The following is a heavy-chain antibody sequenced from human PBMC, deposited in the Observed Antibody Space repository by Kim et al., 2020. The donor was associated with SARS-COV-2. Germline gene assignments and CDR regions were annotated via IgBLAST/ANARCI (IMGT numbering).Heavy chain of an antibody. V-gene: IGHV3-74*01. CDR2: NNEWTHT. CDR3: TTAFEY. Sequence: NNEWTHTYSAVSVRGRFTICRDNSKNMVYLQMNSLGAEDTALYYCTTAFEYWGQGTLVTVSS. J-gene: IGHJ4*02.